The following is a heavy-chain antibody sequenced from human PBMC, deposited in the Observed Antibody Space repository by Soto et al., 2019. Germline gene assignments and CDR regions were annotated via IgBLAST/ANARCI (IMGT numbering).Heavy chain of an antibody. CDR3: ASGQGYCISTSCYNNWFDP. CDR2: IYYSGST. V-gene: IGHV4-61*01. Sequence: SETLSLTCTVSGGSVSSGSYYCSWIRQPPGKGLEWIGYIYYSGSTNYNPSLKSRVTISVDTSKNQFSLKLSSVTAADTAVYYCASGQGYCISTSCYNNWFDPWGQGTLVTVS. CDR1: GGSVSSGSYY. J-gene: IGHJ5*02. D-gene: IGHD2-2*01.